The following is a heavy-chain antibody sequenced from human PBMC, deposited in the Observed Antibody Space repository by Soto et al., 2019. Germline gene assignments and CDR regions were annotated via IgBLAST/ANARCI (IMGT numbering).Heavy chain of an antibody. V-gene: IGHV3-21*01. Sequence: EVQLVASGGGRVKPGGSLRLSCAASGFTFSSYSMNLVRQAPGKGLEWVSSISSSSSYIYYADSVKGRFTIARDNAKNSLYLQMNSLRAEDTAVYYCARSPIAAAGDFDYWGQGTLVTVSS. CDR1: GFTFSSYS. CDR2: ISSSSSYI. CDR3: ARSPIAAAGDFDY. D-gene: IGHD6-13*01. J-gene: IGHJ4*02.